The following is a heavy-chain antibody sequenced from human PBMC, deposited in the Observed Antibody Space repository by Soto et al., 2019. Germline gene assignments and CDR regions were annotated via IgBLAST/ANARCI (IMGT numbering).Heavy chain of an antibody. CDR2: IKQDGSEK. CDR3: ARVAITMVRGVPEYYYYYYMDV. J-gene: IGHJ6*03. Sequence: GGSLRLSCAASGFTFSSYWMSWVRQAPGKGLEWVANIKQDGSEKYYVDSVKGRFTISRDNAKNSLYLQMNSLRAEDTAVYYCARVAITMVRGVPEYYYYYYMDVWGKGTTVTVSS. D-gene: IGHD3-10*01. V-gene: IGHV3-7*01. CDR1: GFTFSSYW.